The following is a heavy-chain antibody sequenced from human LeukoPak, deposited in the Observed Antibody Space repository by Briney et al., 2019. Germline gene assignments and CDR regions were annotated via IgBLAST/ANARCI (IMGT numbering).Heavy chain of an antibody. CDR1: GFTVSSNH. Sequence: GSLRLSCAAAGFTVSSNHVSWVRQPPGEGLEWLGYMYKSGNTNFNPSLKSRVTISVDTSKNQFSLKVTSVTTADTAVYYCASRRLGNDYWGQGILVTVSS. V-gene: IGHV4-59*02. J-gene: IGHJ4*02. CDR3: ASRRLGNDY. CDR2: MYKSGNT. D-gene: IGHD3-9*01.